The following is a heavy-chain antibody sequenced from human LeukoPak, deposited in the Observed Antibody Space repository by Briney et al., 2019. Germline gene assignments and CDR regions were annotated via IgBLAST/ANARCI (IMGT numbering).Heavy chain of an antibody. Sequence: ASVKVSCKASGYTFNGYYIHGVRQAPGQGLEWMGWINPNSGGTNYAQKFQGRVTMTRDTSISTAYMELSRLRSDDTAVYYCARGPMDIVATRLSRGFDYWGQGTLVTVSS. D-gene: IGHD5-12*01. J-gene: IGHJ4*02. V-gene: IGHV1-2*02. CDR1: GYTFNGYY. CDR3: ARGPMDIVATRLSRGFDY. CDR2: INPNSGGT.